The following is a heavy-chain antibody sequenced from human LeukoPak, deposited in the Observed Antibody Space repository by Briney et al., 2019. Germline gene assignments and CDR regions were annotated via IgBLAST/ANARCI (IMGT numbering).Heavy chain of an antibody. CDR1: GFTFDDYG. J-gene: IGHJ3*02. CDR3: ARDSAGYSSGWDAFDI. D-gene: IGHD6-19*01. Sequence: GGSLRLSCAASGFTFDDYGMSWVRQAPGKGLEWVSGINWKGIRTGYADSVKGRFTISRDNAKNSLYLQMNSLRAEDTAVYYCARDSAGYSSGWDAFDIWGQGTMVTVSS. V-gene: IGHV3-20*04. CDR2: INWKGIRT.